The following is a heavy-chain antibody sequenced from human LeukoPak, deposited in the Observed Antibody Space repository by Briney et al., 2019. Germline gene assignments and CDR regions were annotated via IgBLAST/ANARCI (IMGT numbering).Heavy chain of an antibody. CDR1: GGSISSYY. D-gene: IGHD3-9*01. J-gene: IGHJ6*03. Sequence: SETLSLTCTVSGGSISSYYWSWIRQPPGKGLEWIGYIYYSGSTNYNPSLKSRVTISVDTSKNQFSLKLSSVTAADTAVYYCARGSVGYDILTIPYYYYYYMDVWGKGTTVTISS. V-gene: IGHV4-59*01. CDR2: IYYSGST. CDR3: ARGSVGYDILTIPYYYYYYMDV.